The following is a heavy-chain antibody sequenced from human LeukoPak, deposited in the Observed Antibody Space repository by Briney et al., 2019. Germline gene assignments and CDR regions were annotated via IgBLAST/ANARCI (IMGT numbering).Heavy chain of an antibody. CDR3: ARVEIAVSLRFDY. D-gene: IGHD2-15*01. V-gene: IGHV4-34*01. Sequence: PSETLSLTCAVSGFTFSGYYWSWIRQPPGKGLEWIGEINHSGSTNYNPSLKSRVTISVDTSKNQFSLKLSSVTAADTAVYYCARVEIAVSLRFDYWGQGTLVTVSS. J-gene: IGHJ4*02. CDR1: GFTFSGYY. CDR2: INHSGST.